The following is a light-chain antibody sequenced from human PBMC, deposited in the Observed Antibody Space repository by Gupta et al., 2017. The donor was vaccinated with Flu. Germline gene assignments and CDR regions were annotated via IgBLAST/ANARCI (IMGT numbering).Light chain of an antibody. CDR1: QSVNSNY. CDR3: QQVGSSPPIT. Sequence: EIVLTQSPGTLSLSPGERATLSCRASQSVNSNYLAWYQQKPGQAPRLLIYGASSRATGIPDRFSGSGSGTDFTLTISRREPEDFAVYYCQQVGSSPPITFGPGTKVDIK. J-gene: IGKJ3*01. V-gene: IGKV3-20*01. CDR2: GAS.